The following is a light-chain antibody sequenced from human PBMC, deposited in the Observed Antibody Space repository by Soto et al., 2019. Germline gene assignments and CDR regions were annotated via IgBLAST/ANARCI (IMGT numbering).Light chain of an antibody. CDR1: QNVLYSSNNKNY. CDR3: QQYYTTLLT. V-gene: IGKV4-1*01. CDR2: WAS. Sequence: DIVMTQSPDSLAVSLGERATINCKSSQNVLYSSNNKNYLAWFQQKPGQPPKLLIYWASTRESGVPDRFSGSGSGTDVTLTISSLQAEDVAVYYCQQYYTTLLTFGGGTKVEIK. J-gene: IGKJ4*01.